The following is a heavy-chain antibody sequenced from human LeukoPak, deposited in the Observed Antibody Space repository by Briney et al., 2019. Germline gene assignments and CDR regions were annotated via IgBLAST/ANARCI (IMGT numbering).Heavy chain of an antibody. Sequence: GAPLQISCKASGSPFSSDWIAWVRQLPGKGLEWMGIIFPIDSETTYSPSFQGQVTISADKSISTAYLQWSSLKASDTAMYYCTRGCSGGSCSRDAMDVWGQGTMVTVSS. J-gene: IGHJ6*02. V-gene: IGHV5-51*01. CDR2: IFPIDSET. CDR3: TRGCSGGSCSRDAMDV. CDR1: GSPFSSDW. D-gene: IGHD2-15*01.